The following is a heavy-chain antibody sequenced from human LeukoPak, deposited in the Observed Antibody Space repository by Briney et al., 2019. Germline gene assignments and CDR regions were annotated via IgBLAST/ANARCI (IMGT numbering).Heavy chain of an antibody. CDR3: ARGGARSTMIVEYYFDY. CDR2: MNPNSGNT. Sequence: ASVKVSCKASGYTFTSYDINWVRQATGQGLEWMGWMNPNSGNTGYAQKFQGRVTMTRNTSISTAYMELSSLRSEDTAVYYCARGGARSTMIVEYYFDYWGQGTLVTVSS. CDR1: GYTFTSYD. J-gene: IGHJ4*02. D-gene: IGHD3-22*01. V-gene: IGHV1-8*01.